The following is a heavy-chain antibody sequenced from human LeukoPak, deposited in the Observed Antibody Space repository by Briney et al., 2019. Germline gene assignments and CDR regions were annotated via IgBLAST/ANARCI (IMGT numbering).Heavy chain of an antibody. CDR2: ISYDGSNK. CDR1: GFTLSSYG. J-gene: IGHJ4*02. D-gene: IGHD3-22*01. V-gene: IGHV3-30*18. CDR3: AKDCPSGYYDY. Sequence: GGSQRLSCAASGFTLSSYGMHWVRQAPGKGLEWVAVISYDGSNKYYADSVKGRFTISRDNSKNTLYLQMNSLRAEDTAVYCCAKDCPSGYYDYWGQGTLVTVSS.